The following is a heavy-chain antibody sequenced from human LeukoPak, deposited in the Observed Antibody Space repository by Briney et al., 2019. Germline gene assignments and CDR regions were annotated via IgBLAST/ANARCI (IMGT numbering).Heavy chain of an antibody. V-gene: IGHV3-33*01. D-gene: IGHD5-18*01. Sequence: PGRSLRLSCAASGFTFSSYGMHWVRQAPGKGLEWVAVIWYDGSNKYYADSVKGRFTISRDNSKNTLYLQMNSLSAEDTAVYYCARDFAGYSYGLAMTYWGQGTLVTVSS. CDR1: GFTFSSYG. CDR3: ARDFAGYSYGLAMTY. J-gene: IGHJ4*02. CDR2: IWYDGSNK.